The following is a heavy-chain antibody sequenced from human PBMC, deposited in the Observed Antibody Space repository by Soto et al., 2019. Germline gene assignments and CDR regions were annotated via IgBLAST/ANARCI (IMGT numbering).Heavy chain of an antibody. CDR1: GSSFSSYA. J-gene: IGHJ6*02. D-gene: IGHD3-16*01. V-gene: IGHV3-23*01. CDR3: AKGGFWVHYGMDV. CDR2: ISGPGTIT. Sequence: EVQLLESGGGLVQPGGSLRLSCAASGSSFSSYAMNWVRQAPGKGLEWVSSISGPGTITYYADSVKGRFTISRDNSKDTLYMQMNSLRVEDTAVYYCAKGGFWVHYGMDVWVQGTTVTVSS.